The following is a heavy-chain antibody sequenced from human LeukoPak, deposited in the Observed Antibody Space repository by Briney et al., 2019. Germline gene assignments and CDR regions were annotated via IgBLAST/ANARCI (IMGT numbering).Heavy chain of an antibody. Sequence: SETLSLTCAVYGGSFSGYYWSWIRQPPGKGLEWIGEINHSGSTNYNPSLKSRVTISVDTSKNQFSLKLSSVTAADTAVYYCARAVAGCLWYWGQGTLVTASS. CDR3: ARAVAGCLWY. CDR2: INHSGST. V-gene: IGHV4-34*01. CDR1: GGSFSGYY. J-gene: IGHJ4*02. D-gene: IGHD6-19*01.